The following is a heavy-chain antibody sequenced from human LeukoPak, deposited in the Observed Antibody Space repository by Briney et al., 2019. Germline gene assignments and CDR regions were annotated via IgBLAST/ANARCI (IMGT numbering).Heavy chain of an antibody. CDR3: VRGPGRSSNY. V-gene: IGHV3-48*02. D-gene: IGHD1-26*01. J-gene: IGHJ4*02. CDR1: GLTFSRLR. CDR2: ISVNSEK. Sequence: GGSLTLACALSGLTFSRLRMNCVRHAPGEGVEKLSDISVNSEKYYADSVKGRFTISRDNARNTLYLKMNSLRDEDTAVYYCVRGPGRSSNYWGQGTLVTVSP.